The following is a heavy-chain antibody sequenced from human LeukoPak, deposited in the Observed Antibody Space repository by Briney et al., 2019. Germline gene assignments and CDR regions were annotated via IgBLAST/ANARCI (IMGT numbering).Heavy chain of an antibody. CDR3: ARVPGVYYDSLTGYGSGWFDP. J-gene: IGHJ5*02. V-gene: IGHV4-38-2*02. CDR2: IYNNGNT. Sequence: SETLSLTCSVSGYFIRTDYYWGWVRQSPGKGPEWIGNIYNNGNTYYNPSLRSRVTISVDTSKNEFSLKVRYMTAADTAVYYCARVPGVYYDSLTGYGSGWFDPWSPGTLVTVFS. CDR1: GYFIRTDYY. D-gene: IGHD3-9*01.